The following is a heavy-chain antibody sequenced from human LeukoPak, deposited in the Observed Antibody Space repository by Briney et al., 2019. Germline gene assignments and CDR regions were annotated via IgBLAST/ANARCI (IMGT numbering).Heavy chain of an antibody. CDR1: GFTFSSYS. D-gene: IGHD2-2*01. CDR2: ISSSSSYI. V-gene: IGHV3-21*01. Sequence: GGSLRLSCAASGFTFSSYSMNWVRQAPGKGLEWVSSISSSSSYIYYADSVKGRFTISRDNAKNSLYLQMSSLRAEDTAVYYCTTDLWWDIVVVPAALDAFDIWGQGTMVTVSS. CDR3: TTDLWWDIVVVPAALDAFDI. J-gene: IGHJ3*02.